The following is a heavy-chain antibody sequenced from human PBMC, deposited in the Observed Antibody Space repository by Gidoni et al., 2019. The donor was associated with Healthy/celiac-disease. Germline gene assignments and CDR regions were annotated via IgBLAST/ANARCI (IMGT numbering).Heavy chain of an antibody. J-gene: IGHJ4*02. D-gene: IGHD3-22*01. Sequence: QVQLVQSGAEVKKPGASVKVSCKASGYTFTSYYMHWVRQAPGQGLEWMGIINPSGGSTSYAQKFQGRVTMTRDTSTSTVYMELSSLRSEDTAVYYCARDFGGNSSGYYTLFSYWGQGTLVTVSS. CDR3: ARDFGGNSSGYYTLFSY. CDR2: INPSGGST. V-gene: IGHV1-46*01. CDR1: GYTFTSYY.